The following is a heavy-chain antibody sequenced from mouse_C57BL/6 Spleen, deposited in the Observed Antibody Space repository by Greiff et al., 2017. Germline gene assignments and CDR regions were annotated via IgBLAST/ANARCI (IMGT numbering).Heavy chain of an antibody. D-gene: IGHD3-2*02. Sequence: VQLQESGAELVRPGTSVKVSCKASGYAFTNYLIEWVKQRPGQGLEWIGVSNPGSGGTNYNEKFKGKATLTADKSSSTAYMQLSSLTSEDSAVYFCARRGQLRPQYYYAMDYWGQGTSVTVSS. V-gene: IGHV1-54*01. J-gene: IGHJ4*01. CDR3: ARRGQLRPQYYYAMDY. CDR1: GYAFTNYL. CDR2: SNPGSGGT.